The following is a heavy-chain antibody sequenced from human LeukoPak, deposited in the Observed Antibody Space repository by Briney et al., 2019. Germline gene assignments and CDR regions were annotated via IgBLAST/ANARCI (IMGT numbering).Heavy chain of an antibody. V-gene: IGHV4-59*12. CDR2: IYYSGST. Sequence: PSETLSLTCTVSGGSISSYYWSWIRQPPGKGLEWIGYIYYSGSTNYNPSLKSRVTISVDTSKNQFSLKLSSVTAADTAVYYCARRPFGEAAYMDVWGKGTTVTISS. J-gene: IGHJ6*03. D-gene: IGHD3-10*01. CDR1: GGSISSYY. CDR3: ARRPFGEAAYMDV.